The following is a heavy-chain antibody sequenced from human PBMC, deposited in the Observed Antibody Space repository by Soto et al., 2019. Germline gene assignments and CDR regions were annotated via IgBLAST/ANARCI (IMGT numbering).Heavy chain of an antibody. Sequence: SPTLSLSSAISVVSVSSNSAAWNWIRHSPSNCLEWLGRTSYRSKWSNDSAVSVKSRITINPDTSKNQFSPQLNSVTPEDTAVYYCARDGHDIPTTGGMDVWGQGTTVTVSS. V-gene: IGHV6-1*01. CDR3: ARDGHDIPTTGGMDV. CDR2: TSYRSKWSN. J-gene: IGHJ6*02. D-gene: IGHD3-9*01. CDR1: VVSVSSNSAA.